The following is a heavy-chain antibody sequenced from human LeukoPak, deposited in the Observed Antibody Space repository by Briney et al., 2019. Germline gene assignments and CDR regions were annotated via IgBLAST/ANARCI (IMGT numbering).Heavy chain of an antibody. CDR1: GFTFSSYS. Sequence: GGSLRLSCAASGFTFSSYSMNWVRQAPGKGLEWVSHISSSSSTIYYADSVKGRFTISRDNAKNSLYLQMNSLRAEDTAVYYCARGLGSGYDYYPYYFDYWGQGTLVTVSS. CDR2: ISSSSSTI. V-gene: IGHV3-48*04. D-gene: IGHD5-12*01. J-gene: IGHJ4*02. CDR3: ARGLGSGYDYYPYYFDY.